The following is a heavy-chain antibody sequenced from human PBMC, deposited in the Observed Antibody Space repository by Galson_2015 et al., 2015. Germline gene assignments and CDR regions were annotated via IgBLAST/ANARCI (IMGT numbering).Heavy chain of an antibody. CDR3: AHLVLAAVNNYWFDP. V-gene: IGHV2-5*02. CDR1: GFSLSTSGVG. Sequence: ALVKPTQTLTLTCTFSGFSLSTSGVGVGWIRQPPGKALEWLALIYWDDDKRYSPSLKSRLTITKDTSKNQVVLTMTNMDPVDTATYYCAHLVLAAVNNYWFDPWGQGTLVTVSS. D-gene: IGHD6-19*01. CDR2: IYWDDDK. J-gene: IGHJ5*02.